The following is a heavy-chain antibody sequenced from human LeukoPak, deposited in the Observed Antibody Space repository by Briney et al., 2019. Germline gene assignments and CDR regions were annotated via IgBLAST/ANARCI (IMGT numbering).Heavy chain of an antibody. J-gene: IGHJ3*02. CDR1: GSTFDNYA. Sequence: GRSLRLSCAASGSTFDNYAMHWVRQAPGKGLEWVSGISWNSGSIGHADSVKGRFTISRDNAKNSLYLQMNSLRTEDMALYYCAKDEFVASDFTGAFDIWGQGTMVTVSS. V-gene: IGHV3-9*03. CDR2: ISWNSGSI. D-gene: IGHD2-8*02. CDR3: AKDEFVASDFTGAFDI.